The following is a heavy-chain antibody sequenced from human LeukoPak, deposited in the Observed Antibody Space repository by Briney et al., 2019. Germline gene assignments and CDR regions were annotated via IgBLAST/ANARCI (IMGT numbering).Heavy chain of an antibody. J-gene: IGHJ6*02. CDR2: ISSSGSTI. CDR1: GFTFSDYY. V-gene: IGHV3-11*01. Sequence: GSLRLSCAASGFTFSDYYMSWIRQAPGKGLEWVSYISSSGSTIYYADSVKGRFTISRDNAKNSLYLQMNSLRAEDTAVYYCARDNLVVVPAATPYYYYGMDVWGQGTTVTVSS. D-gene: IGHD2-2*01. CDR3: ARDNLVVVPAATPYYYYGMDV.